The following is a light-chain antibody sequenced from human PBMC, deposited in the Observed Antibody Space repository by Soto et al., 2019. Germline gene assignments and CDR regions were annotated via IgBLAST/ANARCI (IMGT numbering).Light chain of an antibody. Sequence: EIVMTHSPATLSVSPWEIATLSCRASQSVSRTYLAWYQQKPVQAPRLLIYATSSRATGIPDRFSGSGSGTDFTLTISRLEPEDFAVYYCQQYGRSGKFGQGTKVDIK. J-gene: IGKJ1*01. CDR1: QSVSRTY. CDR2: ATS. CDR3: QQYGRSGK. V-gene: IGKV3-20*01.